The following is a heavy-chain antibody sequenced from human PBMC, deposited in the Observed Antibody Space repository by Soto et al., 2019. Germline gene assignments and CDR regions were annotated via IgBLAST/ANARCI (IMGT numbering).Heavy chain of an antibody. Sequence: SLRLSCEASGFTFRNSGMEWIRQAPGKGLEWVARIWYDGSSQYYADSVKGRFTTSRDNSKNTLYMEMNSVRVEDTAVYYCARDMDSNYDGMDVWGQGTTVTVSS. CDR1: GFTFRNSG. J-gene: IGHJ6*02. CDR3: ARDMDSNYDGMDV. CDR2: IWYDGSSQ. D-gene: IGHD4-4*01. V-gene: IGHV3-33*01.